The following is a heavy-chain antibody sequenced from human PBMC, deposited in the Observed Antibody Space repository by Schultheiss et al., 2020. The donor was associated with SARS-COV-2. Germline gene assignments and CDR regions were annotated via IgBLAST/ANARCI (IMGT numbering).Heavy chain of an antibody. CDR2: ISGSGGST. V-gene: IGHV3-23*01. J-gene: IGHJ4*02. CDR1: GFTFDDYA. CDR3: TTDGGY. Sequence: GGSLRLSCAASGFTFDDYAMHWVRQAPGKGLEWVSAISGSGGSTYYADSVKGRFTISRDNSKNTLYLQMNSLKTEDTAVYYCTTDGGYWGQGTLVTVSS.